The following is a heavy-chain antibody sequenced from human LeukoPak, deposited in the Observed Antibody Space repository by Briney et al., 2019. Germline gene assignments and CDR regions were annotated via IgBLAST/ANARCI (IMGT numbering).Heavy chain of an antibody. CDR3: ARDPYGDHILDY. D-gene: IGHD4-17*01. J-gene: IGHJ4*02. CDR2: IYYSGST. Sequence: KPSETLSLTCTVSSGSISSYYWSWIRQPPGKGLEWIGYIYYSGSTNYNPSLKSRVTISVDTSKNQFSLKLSSVTAADTAVYYCARDPYGDHILDYWGQGTLVTVSS. V-gene: IGHV4-59*01. CDR1: SGSISSYY.